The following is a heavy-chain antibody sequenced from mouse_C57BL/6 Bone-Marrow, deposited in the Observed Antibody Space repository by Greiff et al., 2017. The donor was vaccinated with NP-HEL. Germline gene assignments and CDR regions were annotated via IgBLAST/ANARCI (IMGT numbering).Heavy chain of an antibody. CDR2: IRLKSDNYAT. D-gene: IGHD4-1*01. Sequence: EVNLVESGGGLVQPGGSMKLSCVASGFTFSNYWMNWVRQSPEKGLEWVAQIRLKSDNYATHYAESVKGRFTISRDDSKSSVYLKMNNLRAEDTGIYYCTDLTGTRYFDVWGTGTTVTVSS. J-gene: IGHJ1*03. CDR3: TDLTGTRYFDV. CDR1: GFTFSNYW. V-gene: IGHV6-3*01.